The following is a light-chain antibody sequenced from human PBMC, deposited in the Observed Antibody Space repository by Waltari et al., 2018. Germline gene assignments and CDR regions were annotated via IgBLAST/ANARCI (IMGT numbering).Light chain of an antibody. V-gene: IGKV1-5*03. Sequence: DIQMTQSPSTLSASVGDRVTITCRASHSVRTYLAWYQQKPGKAPKLLIYKTSTLESGVPSRFSGSGSGTEFTLTISSLQPDDFATYYCQQYKSYSWTFGQGTEVDIK. CDR1: HSVRTY. CDR2: KTS. J-gene: IGKJ1*01. CDR3: QQYKSYSWT.